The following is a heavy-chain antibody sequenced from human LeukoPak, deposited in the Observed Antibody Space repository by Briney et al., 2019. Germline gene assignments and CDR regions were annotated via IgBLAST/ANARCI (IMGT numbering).Heavy chain of an antibody. D-gene: IGHD1-26*01. J-gene: IGHJ4*02. CDR2: MNPNSGNT. CDR1: GYTFTSYD. CDR3: ARSGSGSYGLDY. Sequence: ASVKVSCKASGYTFTSYDINWVRQATGQGLEWMGWMNPNSGNTGYAQKFQGRVTITRNTSISTAYMELRSLRFDDTAVYYCARSGSGSYGLDYWGQGTLVTVSS. V-gene: IGHV1-8*03.